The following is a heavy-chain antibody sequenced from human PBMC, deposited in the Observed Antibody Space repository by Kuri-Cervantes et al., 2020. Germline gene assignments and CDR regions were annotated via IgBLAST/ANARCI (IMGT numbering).Heavy chain of an antibody. CDR1: GFTFSNYW. J-gene: IGHJ6*02. Sequence: GESLKISCGASGFTFSNYWMSWVRQAPGKGLEWVANIKEDGNEKYYVDSVKGRFTISRDNAKNSLYLQMNSLRAEDTAVYYCAREPVIGYCSGGSCYGGMDVWGQGTTVTVSS. CDR2: IKEDGNEK. D-gene: IGHD2-15*01. CDR3: AREPVIGYCSGGSCYGGMDV. V-gene: IGHV3-7*03.